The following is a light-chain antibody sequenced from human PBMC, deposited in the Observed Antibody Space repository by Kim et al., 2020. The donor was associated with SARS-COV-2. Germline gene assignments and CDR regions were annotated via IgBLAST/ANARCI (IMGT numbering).Light chain of an antibody. CDR1: QNVSGW. V-gene: IGKV1-5*03. Sequence: ASVRDRVTISCRATQNVSGWLAWYQQKAGKAPKLLIYKASSLPSGVPSRFSGIDSGTEFTLTISSLQPDDSATYFCQQYQNYPLTFGGGTKVDIK. CDR2: KAS. J-gene: IGKJ4*01. CDR3: QQYQNYPLT.